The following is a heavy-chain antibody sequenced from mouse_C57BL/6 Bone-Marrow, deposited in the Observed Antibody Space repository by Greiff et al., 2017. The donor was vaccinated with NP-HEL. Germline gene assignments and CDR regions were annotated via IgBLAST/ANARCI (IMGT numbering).Heavy chain of an antibody. Sequence: VQLQQSGGGLVKPGGSLKLSCAASGFTFSSYAMSWVRQTPEKRLEWVATISDGGSYTYYPDNVKGRFTISRDNAKNNLYLQMSHLKSEDTAMYYCARDRAFFYAMDYWGQGTSVTVSS. D-gene: IGHD3-3*01. J-gene: IGHJ4*01. CDR3: ARDRAFFYAMDY. CDR2: ISDGGSYT. V-gene: IGHV5-4*01. CDR1: GFTFSSYA.